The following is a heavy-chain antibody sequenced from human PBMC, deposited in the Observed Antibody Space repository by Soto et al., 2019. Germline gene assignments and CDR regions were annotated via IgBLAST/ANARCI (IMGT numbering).Heavy chain of an antibody. CDR3: GRDSSSWFYYYYGMDV. D-gene: IGHD6-13*01. CDR1: GYIFTNFG. CDR2: ISGYNDNT. Sequence: QVQLKQSGPEVRKPGASVRVSCKASGYIFTNFGISWVRQAPGQGLEWMGWISGYNDNTHYAQKLQGRVSMTTDTSTGTAYMDLRSLRSDDTAIYYCGRDSSSWFYYYYGMDVW. V-gene: IGHV1-18*01. J-gene: IGHJ6*01.